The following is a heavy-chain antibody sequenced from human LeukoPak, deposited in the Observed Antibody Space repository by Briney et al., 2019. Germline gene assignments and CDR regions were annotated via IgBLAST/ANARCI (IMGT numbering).Heavy chain of an antibody. CDR1: GGSISSSN. CDR2: ISGSGDSV. Sequence: ETLSLTCAVSGGSISSSNWWSWVRQAPGKGLEWLSSISGSGDSVFYADSVKGRFTISRDNSLNTLHLQMNSLRAEDTAFYYCGKGNTASRPGFVDWGQGTLVTVSS. CDR3: GKGNTASRPGFVD. V-gene: IGHV3-23*01. J-gene: IGHJ4*02. D-gene: IGHD5-18*01.